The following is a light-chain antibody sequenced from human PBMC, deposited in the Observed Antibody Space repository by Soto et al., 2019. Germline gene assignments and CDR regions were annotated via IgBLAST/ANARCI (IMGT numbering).Light chain of an antibody. CDR1: SSDVGGYNL. V-gene: IGLV2-14*01. Sequence: QSALTQPASVSGSPGQSITISCTGTSSDVGGYNLVSWYLQHPGKAPKLIIFEVSNRPSGISNRFSGSKSGDTASLTISGLQAEDEADYFCSSYSSSSTLLLFGGGTQLTVL. J-gene: IGLJ2*01. CDR3: SSYSSSSTLLL. CDR2: EVS.